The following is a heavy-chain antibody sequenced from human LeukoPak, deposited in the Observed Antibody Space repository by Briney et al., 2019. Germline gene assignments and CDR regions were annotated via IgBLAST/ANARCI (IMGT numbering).Heavy chain of an antibody. V-gene: IGHV3-30*04. J-gene: IGHJ3*02. D-gene: IGHD6-19*01. CDR3: ARARTSGWYDAFDI. Sequence: PGMSLRLSCAASGFTFSTYTMHWVRQAPGKGLEWVAIMSYDGSNKYYADSVKGRFTISRDNSKNTLYLQMNSLRAEDTAVYYCARARTSGWYDAFDIWGQGTMVTVSS. CDR2: MSYDGSNK. CDR1: GFTFSTYT.